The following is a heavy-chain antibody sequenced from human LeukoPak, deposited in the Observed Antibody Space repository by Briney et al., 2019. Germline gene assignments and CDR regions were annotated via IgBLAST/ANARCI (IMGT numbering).Heavy chain of an antibody. CDR1: GGSISSNF. Sequence: SETLSLTCTVSGGSISSNFWSWIRQPPGKGLEWIGYIYYSGSTKYNPSLKSRVTISVDTSKNQFSLKLSSVTAADTAVYYCARWYSSGWAFDYWGQGTLVTVSS. CDR3: ARWYSSGWAFDY. D-gene: IGHD6-19*01. V-gene: IGHV4-59*08. CDR2: IYYSGST. J-gene: IGHJ4*02.